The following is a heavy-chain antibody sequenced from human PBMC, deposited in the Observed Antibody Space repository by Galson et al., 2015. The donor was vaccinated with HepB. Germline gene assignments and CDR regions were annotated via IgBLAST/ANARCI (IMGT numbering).Heavy chain of an antibody. J-gene: IGHJ4*02. D-gene: IGHD3-10*01. CDR1: GYTFTSYA. CDR2: INTNTGNP. Sequence: SVKVSCKASGYTFTSYAMNWVRQAPGQGLEWMGWINTNTGNPTYAQGFTGRFVFSLDTSVSTAYLQISSLKAEDTAVYYCARGRVGSWFGELLALVYFDYWGQGTLVTVSS. V-gene: IGHV7-4-1*02. CDR3: ARGRVGSWFGELLALVYFDY.